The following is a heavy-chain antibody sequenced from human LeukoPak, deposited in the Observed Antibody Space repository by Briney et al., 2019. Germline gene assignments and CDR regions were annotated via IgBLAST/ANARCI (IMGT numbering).Heavy chain of an antibody. J-gene: IGHJ4*02. CDR3: ARVYDSSGYYYNYYFDY. V-gene: IGHV4-30-4*08. CDR1: GGSISSGDYY. CDR2: IYYSGST. Sequence: PSETLSLTCTVSGGSISSGDYYWSWIRQPPGKGLEWIGYIYYSGSTYYNPSLKSRVTISVDTSKNQSSLKLSSVTAADTAVYYCARVYDSSGYYYNYYFDYWGQGTLVTVSS. D-gene: IGHD3-22*01.